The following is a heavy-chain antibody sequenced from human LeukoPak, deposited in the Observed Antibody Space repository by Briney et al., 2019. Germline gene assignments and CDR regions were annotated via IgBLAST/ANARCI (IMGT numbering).Heavy chain of an antibody. CDR2: IKEDGTYT. V-gene: IGHV3-74*01. CDR3: ARDFDMGITPGDDFDF. CDR1: GFSFSKYW. Sequence: VGSLRLSCAASGFSFSKYWMHWVRQTPGEGLVWVARIKEDGTYTSYADSVKGRFTISRDNARNTVFLQMSSLRAEDTAVYYCARDFDMGITPGDDFDFWGQGTLVTVSS. J-gene: IGHJ4*02. D-gene: IGHD3-9*01.